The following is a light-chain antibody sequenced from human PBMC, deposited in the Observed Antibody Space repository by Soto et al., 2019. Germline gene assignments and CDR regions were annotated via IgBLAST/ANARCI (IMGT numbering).Light chain of an antibody. CDR2: DVS. CDR1: SSDVGGYNY. Sequence: QSVLNQPASVSGSPGQSIVISCTGTSSDVGGYNYVSWYQQHPGKAPKLLINDVSNRPSGVSSRFSGSKSGNTASLTISGLQAEDEADYYCSSYTISSTYVFGTGTKVTVL. J-gene: IGLJ1*01. V-gene: IGLV2-14*01. CDR3: SSYTISSTYV.